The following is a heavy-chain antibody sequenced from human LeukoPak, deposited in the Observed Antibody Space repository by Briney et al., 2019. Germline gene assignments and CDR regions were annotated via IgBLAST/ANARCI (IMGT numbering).Heavy chain of an antibody. D-gene: IGHD5-18*01. J-gene: IGHJ4*02. V-gene: IGHV4-59*01. CDR3: AREYSYGYSYYFDY. CDR2: IHYSGST. CDR1: GGSISTYY. Sequence: ETLSLTCTVSGGSISTYYWSWIRQPPGKGVEWVGFIHYSGSTNYNPSLNSRVTISVDTSKNQFSLTLSSVTAADTAVYYCAREYSYGYSYYFDYWGQGTLVTVSS.